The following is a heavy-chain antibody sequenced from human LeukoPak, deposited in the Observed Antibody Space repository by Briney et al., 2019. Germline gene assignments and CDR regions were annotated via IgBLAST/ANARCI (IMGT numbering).Heavy chain of an antibody. J-gene: IGHJ3*02. V-gene: IGHV3-23*01. CDR2: ISGSGGST. D-gene: IGHD3-22*01. CDR1: GFTFSSYA. CDR3: ARGGRGSVAVVAPRSFDI. Sequence: GGSLRLSCAASGFTFSSYAMSWVRQAPGKGLEWVSAISGSGGSTYYADSVKGRFIISRDISKNTLYLQMNSLRAEDSALYYCARGGRGSVAVVAPRSFDIWGQGTMVTVSS.